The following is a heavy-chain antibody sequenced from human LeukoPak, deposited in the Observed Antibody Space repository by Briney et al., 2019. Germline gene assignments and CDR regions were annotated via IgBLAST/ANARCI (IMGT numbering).Heavy chain of an antibody. J-gene: IGHJ4*02. V-gene: IGHV4-59*07. CDR3: ERWYSHGRYFDY. D-gene: IGHD1-26*01. Sequence: SDTLSLTCTVSGGSIRNYYWNWIRQPPGKGLEWIGYTSDSGGHTDYKPSLKSLVTISANTSKNQLSLKLTSATPGDTAVHYCERWYSHGRYFDYWGQGALVTVSS. CDR2: TSDSGGHT. CDR1: GGSIRNYY.